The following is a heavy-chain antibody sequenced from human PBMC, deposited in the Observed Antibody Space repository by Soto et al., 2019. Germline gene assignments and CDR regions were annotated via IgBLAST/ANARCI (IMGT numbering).Heavy chain of an antibody. CDR1: NGRFSGPF. J-gene: IGHJ5*02. V-gene: IGHV1-46*01. D-gene: IGHD3-10*01. CDR2: INPGPNSA. Sequence: ASGKVSCKASNGRFSGPFIQWGRQAPGGGLEWMGIINPGPNSASYSKEFQGRLTLTSDMPSRTVYMQLSNLRSDDPAVYYCAGASSGVHRVFHSFGARGTFDP. CDR3: AGASSGVHRVFHSFGARGTFDP.